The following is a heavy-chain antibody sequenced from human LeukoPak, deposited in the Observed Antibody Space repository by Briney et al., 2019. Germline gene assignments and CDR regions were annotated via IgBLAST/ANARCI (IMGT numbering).Heavy chain of an antibody. CDR2: VTGSGIST. Sequence: GGSLRLSCAASGFTFSNYAMTWVRQTPGKGLEWVSIVTGSGISTYYVDSVKGRFTISRDNAKNSLYLQMNSLRAEDTAVYYCARDFMVRGVINNWFDPWGQGTLVTVSS. CDR3: ARDFMVRGVINNWFDP. V-gene: IGHV3-21*01. J-gene: IGHJ5*02. D-gene: IGHD3-10*01. CDR1: GFTFSNYA.